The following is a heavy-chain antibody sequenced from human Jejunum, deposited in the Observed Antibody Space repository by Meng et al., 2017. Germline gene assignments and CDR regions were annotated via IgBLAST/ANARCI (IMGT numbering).Heavy chain of an antibody. V-gene: IGHV3-23*01. D-gene: IGHD3-22*01. CDR3: AKDRGRYYDSRGFYWGYYFDY. J-gene: IGHJ4*02. CDR2: ISGSDGST. Sequence: GESLKISCAASGFSFTNYAMSWVRQAPGKGLEWVSAISGSDGSTYYADSVKGRFTISRDDSKNTLNLQMNSLRAEDTAVYYCAKDRGRYYDSRGFYWGYYFDYWGQGTLVTVSS. CDR1: GFSFTNYA.